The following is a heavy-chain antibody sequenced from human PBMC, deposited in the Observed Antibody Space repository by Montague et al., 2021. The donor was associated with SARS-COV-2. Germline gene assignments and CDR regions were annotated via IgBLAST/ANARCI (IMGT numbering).Heavy chain of an antibody. D-gene: IGHD2-8*02. CDR3: ARIGGWSGGY. CDR1: GVSLSSSTW. J-gene: IGHJ4*02. V-gene: IGHV4/OR15-8*02. CDR2: TYLRGFT. Sequence: SETLSLTCVVSGVSLSSSTWWSWVRQAPGKGLWWVWETYLRGFTQYNPSVKSRVTISLDDSKNQLSLRLSSVAAADTAVYYCARIGGWSGGYWGQGTLVTVSS.